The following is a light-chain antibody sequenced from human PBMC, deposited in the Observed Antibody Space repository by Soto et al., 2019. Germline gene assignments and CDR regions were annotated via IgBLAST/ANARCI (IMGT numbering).Light chain of an antibody. J-gene: IGKJ5*01. V-gene: IGKV3-15*01. CDR2: GAY. Sequence: EIVMTQSPATLSVSPGERATLSCRAGQSISSKVGWYKQKPGQATRLLIYGAYTRATGVPPRFSGSVSGTEFTLTISSLQSEDLSVFYCHQDNIWSSHTFGQGTRLEI. CDR3: HQDNIWSSHT. CDR1: QSISSK.